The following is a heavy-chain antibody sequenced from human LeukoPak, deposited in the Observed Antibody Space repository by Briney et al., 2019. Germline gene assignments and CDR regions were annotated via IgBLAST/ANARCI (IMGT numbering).Heavy chain of an antibody. CDR1: GFTFSSYS. CDR2: ISSSSSYI. J-gene: IGHJ4*02. Sequence: GGSLRLSCAASGFTFSSYSMNWVRQAPGKGLEWVSSISSSSSYIYYADSVKGRFTISRDNAKNSLYLQMNSLRAEDTAVYYCAKAAILVVIISFFDYWGQGTLVTVSS. D-gene: IGHD3-22*01. V-gene: IGHV3-21*01. CDR3: AKAAILVVIISFFDY.